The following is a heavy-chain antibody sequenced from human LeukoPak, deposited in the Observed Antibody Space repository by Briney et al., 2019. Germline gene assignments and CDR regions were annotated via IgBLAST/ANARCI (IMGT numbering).Heavy chain of an antibody. CDR2: IKSKTDGETT. CDR3: GTVLNGDTDY. Sequence: GGSLRLSCAASGFTFRNVWMSWVRQAPGKGLEWVGRIKSKTDGETTQYAAPVKGRFTISRDDSRNTLYLQMDSLTTGDTAVYYGGTVLNGDTDYWGRGALVTVSS. V-gene: IGHV3-15*01. J-gene: IGHJ4*02. CDR1: GFTFRNVW. D-gene: IGHD5-24*01.